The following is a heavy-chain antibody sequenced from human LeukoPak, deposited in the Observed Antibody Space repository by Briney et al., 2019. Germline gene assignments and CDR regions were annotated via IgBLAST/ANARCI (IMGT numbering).Heavy chain of an antibody. CDR1: GFTFSSYA. J-gene: IGHJ4*02. CDR2: ISGSGGST. V-gene: IGHV3-23*01. CDR3: AKGTYSSGWYDIDY. D-gene: IGHD6-19*01. Sequence: GGSLRLSCAASGFTFSSYAMSWVRQAPGKGLEWVSAISGSGGSTYYADSVKGRFTISRDNSKSTLYLQMNSLRAEDTAVYYCAKGTYSSGWYDIDYWGQGTLVTVSS.